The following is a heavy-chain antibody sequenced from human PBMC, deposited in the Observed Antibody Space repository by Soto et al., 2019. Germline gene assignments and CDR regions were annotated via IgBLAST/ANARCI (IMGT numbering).Heavy chain of an antibody. V-gene: IGHV1-46*01. CDR1: AYTLPSYK. CDR2: INPGDSST. CDR3: ARQAWELRYYGMVD. J-gene: IGHJ6*02. Sequence: APVKVSCKGSAYTLPSYKMYWVRQAPGQGLEWMGIINPGDSSTSYAQKFQGRVTMTRDTSASTVYMELSSLRSEDTAVYYCARQAWELRYYGMVDWG. D-gene: IGHD1-26*01.